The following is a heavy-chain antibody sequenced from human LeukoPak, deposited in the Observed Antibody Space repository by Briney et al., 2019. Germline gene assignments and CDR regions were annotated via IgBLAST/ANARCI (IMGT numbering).Heavy chain of an antibody. CDR2: ISPNSGGT. CDR1: GYTFTSYD. CDR3: ARDFHDIVGAPNAGYFDY. J-gene: IGHJ4*02. V-gene: IGHV1-2*02. D-gene: IGHD1-26*01. Sequence: GASVKVSCKASGYTFTSYDINWVRQATGQGLEWMGWISPNSGGTNYAQKFQGRVTMTRDTSISTAYMELSSLRSEDTAVYYCARDFHDIVGAPNAGYFDYWGQGTLVTVSS.